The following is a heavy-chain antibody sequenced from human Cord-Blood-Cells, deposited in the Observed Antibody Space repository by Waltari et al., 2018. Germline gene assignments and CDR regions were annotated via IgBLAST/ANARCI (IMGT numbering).Heavy chain of an antibody. J-gene: IGHJ6*03. CDR2: IIPIFGTA. Sequence: QVQLVQSGAEVKKPGSSVKVSCKASGGTFSSYAISWVRQAPGQGLEWMGGIIPIFGTANYAQKFQGSVTITADESTSTAYLELRSLRSEDTAVYYCARALPPYYDILTGYPPYYYYYMDVWGKGTTVTVSS. CDR1: GGTFSSYA. V-gene: IGHV1-69*01. D-gene: IGHD3-9*01. CDR3: ARALPPYYDILTGYPPYYYYYMDV.